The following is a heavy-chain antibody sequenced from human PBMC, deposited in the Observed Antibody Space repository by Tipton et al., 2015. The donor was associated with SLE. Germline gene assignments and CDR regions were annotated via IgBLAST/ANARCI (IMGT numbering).Heavy chain of an antibody. J-gene: IGHJ4*02. V-gene: IGHV3-23*01. CDR3: VKEGRRITPGY. CDR1: GFTFSSSA. CDR2: ISSGGGST. Sequence: SLRLSCAVSGFTFSSSAMNWVRQAPGKGLEWVSYISSGGGSTSYADSVKGRFTISRDTSKNTLYLQMNSLRAEDTAVYYRVKEGRRITPGYWGQGTLVTVSS. D-gene: IGHD5-24*01.